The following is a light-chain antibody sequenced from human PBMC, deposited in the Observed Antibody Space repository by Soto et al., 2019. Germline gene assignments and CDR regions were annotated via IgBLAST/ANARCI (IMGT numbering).Light chain of an antibody. J-gene: IGLJ2*01. CDR2: DNN. V-gene: IGLV1-40*01. CDR3: QSYDNDLSVV. Sequence: QSVLTQPPSVSGAPGQRVTISCTGSNSNIGAGHAAQWYQQPPGTTPKLLIYDNNRRPSGVPVRFSGSRSGTSASLAITGLQAEDEADYYCQSYDNDLSVVFGGGPKVTVL. CDR1: NSNIGAGHA.